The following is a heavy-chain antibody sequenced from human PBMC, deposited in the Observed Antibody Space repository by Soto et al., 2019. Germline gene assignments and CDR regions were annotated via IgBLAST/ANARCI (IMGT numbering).Heavy chain of an antibody. CDR1: GFSLSNARMG. Sequence: QVTLKESGPVLVKPTETLTLTCTVSGFSLSNARMGVSWIRQPPGKALEWLAHIFSNDEKSYSTSLKSRLTISQDTSKSQVFLTMTNMDPVDTATYYCARIPPGYSSGWEFDYWGQGTMVTVSS. D-gene: IGHD6-19*01. V-gene: IGHV2-26*01. CDR3: ARIPPGYSSGWEFDY. CDR2: IFSNDEK. J-gene: IGHJ4*02.